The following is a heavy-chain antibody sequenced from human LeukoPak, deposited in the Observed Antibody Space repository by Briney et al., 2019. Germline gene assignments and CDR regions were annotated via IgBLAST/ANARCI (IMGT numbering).Heavy chain of an antibody. D-gene: IGHD2-2*01. CDR2: INHSGST. Sequence: PSETLSLTCAVYGGSFSGYYWSWIRQPPGKGLEWIGEINHSGSTNYNPSLKSRVTISVDTSKNQFSLRLSSVTAADTAVYYCARRYCSRTTCYLDYWGQGTLVTVSS. J-gene: IGHJ4*02. CDR1: GGSFSGYY. CDR3: ARRYCSRTTCYLDY. V-gene: IGHV4-34*01.